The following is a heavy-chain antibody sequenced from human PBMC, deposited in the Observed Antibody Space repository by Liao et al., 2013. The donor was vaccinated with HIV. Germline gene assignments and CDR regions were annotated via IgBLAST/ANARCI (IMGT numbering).Heavy chain of an antibody. CDR1: GGSFSSGRDY. D-gene: IGHD3-22*01. V-gene: IGHV4-61*02. J-gene: IGHJ4*02. Sequence: QVQLQESGPGLVKPSQTLSLTCTVSGGSFSSGRDYWSWIRQPAGKGLEWIGRIYTSGSTNYNPSLKSRVTISVATSKNQFSLNLSSVTAADTAVYYCARDMYYYDGSGYYYYFDYWGQGTLVTVSS. CDR2: IYTSGST. CDR3: ARDMYYYDGSGYYYYFDY.